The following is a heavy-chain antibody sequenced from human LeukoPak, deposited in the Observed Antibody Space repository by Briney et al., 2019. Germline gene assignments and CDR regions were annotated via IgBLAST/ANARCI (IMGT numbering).Heavy chain of an antibody. V-gene: IGHV3-66*02. CDR1: GFTFSSYW. CDR3: ARGQYQVLSYYYMDV. CDR2: IYSGGST. J-gene: IGHJ6*03. D-gene: IGHD2-2*01. Sequence: GGSLRLSCAASGFTFSSYWMSWVRQAPGKGLEWVSVIYSGGSTYYADSVKGRFTISRDNSKNTLYLQMNSLRDEDTAVYYCARGQYQVLSYYYMDVWGKGTTVTVSS.